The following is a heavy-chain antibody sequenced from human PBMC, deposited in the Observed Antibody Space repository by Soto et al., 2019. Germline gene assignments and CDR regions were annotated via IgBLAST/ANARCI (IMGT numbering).Heavy chain of an antibody. V-gene: IGHV1-69*12. J-gene: IGHJ6*02. D-gene: IGHD3-16*01. CDR3: ARDKDRPQLCGNYYYITDV. Sequence: QVQLVQSGSEVKKPGSSVKVSCKVSGGGTFSTSAVSWVRQAPGQGIEWLGGIINVFRAKDFAQKFQGRITNSADDSSRTGFLEVTGLGFEDTAVYYCARDKDRPQLCGNYYYITDVWGQGTTVTVSS. CDR1: GGGTFSTSA. CDR2: IINVFRAK.